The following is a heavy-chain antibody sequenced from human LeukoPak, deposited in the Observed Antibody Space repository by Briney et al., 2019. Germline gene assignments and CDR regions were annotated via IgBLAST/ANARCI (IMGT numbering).Heavy chain of an antibody. CDR2: IYYSGST. J-gene: IGHJ6*03. Sequence: ASETLSLTCTVSGGSISSYYWSWIRQPPGKGLEWIGYIYYSGSTNYNPSLKSRVTISVDTSKNQFSLKLSSVTAADTAVYYCARVDHSSGWYNYYYYYMDVWGKGTTVTISS. V-gene: IGHV4-59*01. D-gene: IGHD6-19*01. CDR3: ARVDHSSGWYNYYYYYMDV. CDR1: GGSISSYY.